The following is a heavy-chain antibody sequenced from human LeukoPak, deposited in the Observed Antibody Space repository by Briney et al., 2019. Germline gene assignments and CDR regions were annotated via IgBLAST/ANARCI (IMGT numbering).Heavy chain of an antibody. CDR2: ISSSSSYI. J-gene: IGHJ3*02. Sequence: GGSLRLSCAASGFTFSSYAMSWVRQAPGKGLEWVSSISSSSSYIYYADSVKGRFTISRDNAKNSLYLQMNSLRAEDTAVYYCARDRGAAAGPYDAFDIWGQGTMVTVSS. V-gene: IGHV3-21*01. CDR1: GFTFSSYA. D-gene: IGHD6-13*01. CDR3: ARDRGAAAGPYDAFDI.